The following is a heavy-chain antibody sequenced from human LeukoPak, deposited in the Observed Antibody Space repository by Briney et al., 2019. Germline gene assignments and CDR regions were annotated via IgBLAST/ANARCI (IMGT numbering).Heavy chain of an antibody. Sequence: ASVKVSCKVSGYTLTELSMHWVRQAPGKGLEWMGGFDPEDGETIYAQKFQGRVTMTEDTSTDTAYMELSSLRSEDTAVYYCATVAVGSSSSENASYYYYYGMDVWGQGTTVTVSS. J-gene: IGHJ6*02. CDR2: FDPEDGET. CDR1: GYTLTELS. D-gene: IGHD6-6*01. CDR3: ATVAVGSSSSENASYYYYYGMDV. V-gene: IGHV1-24*01.